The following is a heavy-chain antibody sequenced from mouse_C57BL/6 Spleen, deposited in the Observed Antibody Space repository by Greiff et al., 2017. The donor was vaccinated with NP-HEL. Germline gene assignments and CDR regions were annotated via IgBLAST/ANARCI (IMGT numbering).Heavy chain of an antibody. CDR3: ARAAGTSYFDY. CDR1: GFTFSDYY. D-gene: IGHD4-1*01. V-gene: IGHV5-16*01. J-gene: IGHJ2*01. Sequence: DVQLVESEGGLVQPGSSMKLSCTASGFTFSDYYMAWVRQVPEKGLEWVANINYDGSSTYYLDSLKSRFIISRDNAKNILYLQMSSLKSEDTATYYCARAAGTSYFDYWGQGTTLTVSS. CDR2: INYDGSST.